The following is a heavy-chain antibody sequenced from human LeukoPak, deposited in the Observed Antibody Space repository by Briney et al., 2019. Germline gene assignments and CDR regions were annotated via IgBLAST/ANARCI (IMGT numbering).Heavy chain of an antibody. CDR3: ARRNWNHYYFDY. J-gene: IGHJ4*02. V-gene: IGHV3-21*01. CDR1: GFTFSSYS. Sequence: GSLRLSCAASGFTFSSYSMNWVCQAPGKGLEWVSSISRSSSYIYYADSVKGRFTISRDNAKNSLYLQMNSLRAEATAVYYCARRNWNHYYFDYWGQGTLVTVSS. D-gene: IGHD1-14*01. CDR2: ISRSSSYI.